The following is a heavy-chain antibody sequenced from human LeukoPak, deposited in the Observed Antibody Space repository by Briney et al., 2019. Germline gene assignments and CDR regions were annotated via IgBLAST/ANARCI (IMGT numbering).Heavy chain of an antibody. V-gene: IGHV3-11*04. Sequence: GGSLRLSCAASGFTFSDYYMSWIRQAPGKGLEWVSYISSSGSTICYADSVRGRFTISRDNAKNTLFLQMNSLGAEDSAVYYCARGNFYSGSGSSPLDFWGQGTLVTVSS. D-gene: IGHD3-10*01. CDR2: ISSSGSTI. J-gene: IGHJ4*02. CDR3: ARGNFYSGSGSSPLDF. CDR1: GFTFSDYY.